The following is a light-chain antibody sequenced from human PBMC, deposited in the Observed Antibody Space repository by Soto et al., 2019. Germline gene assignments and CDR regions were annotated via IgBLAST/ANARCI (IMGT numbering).Light chain of an antibody. V-gene: IGKV3D-15*01. Sequence: EIVMTQSPATLSVSPGERATLSCRASQNVSSNLAWYQQEPGQAPRLLIYGASTRATGIPDRFSGGGSGTDFILTISRLEPEDFAVYYCQQFSSYPLTFGGGTKVDI. J-gene: IGKJ4*01. CDR1: QNVSSN. CDR3: QQFSSYPLT. CDR2: GAS.